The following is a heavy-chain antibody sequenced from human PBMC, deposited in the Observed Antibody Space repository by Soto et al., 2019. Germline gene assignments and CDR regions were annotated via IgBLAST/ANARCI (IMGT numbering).Heavy chain of an antibody. CDR2: IIPIFGTA. V-gene: IGHV1-69*12. CDR3: VGVVAATLLIGFAP. Sequence: QVKLVQSGAEVKKPGSSVKVSCKASGGTFSSYAISWVRQAPGQGLEWMGGIIPIFGTANYAQKFQGRVTITADETASTAYMELSSMRSEDEAVYYCVGVVAATLLIGFAPWGQGTPDTVFS. J-gene: IGHJ5*02. D-gene: IGHD2-15*01. CDR1: GGTFSSYA.